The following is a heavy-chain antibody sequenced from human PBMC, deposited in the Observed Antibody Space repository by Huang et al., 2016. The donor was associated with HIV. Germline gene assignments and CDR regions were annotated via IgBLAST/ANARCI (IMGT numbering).Heavy chain of an antibody. V-gene: IGHV5-51*03. CDR3: ARRRRGGFDI. CDR1: RYNFAGCW. D-gene: IGHD2-15*01. J-gene: IGHJ3*02. Sequence: EVQLVQSGAEVKRPGESLKISCKGSRYNFAGCWIGWVRQMPGKGLEWMGSIYFEDSDARYSPSLQGQVTISADTSLYSSYLQWTSLRASDTAIFYCARRRRGGFDIWGQGTLVTVSS. CDR2: IYFEDSDA.